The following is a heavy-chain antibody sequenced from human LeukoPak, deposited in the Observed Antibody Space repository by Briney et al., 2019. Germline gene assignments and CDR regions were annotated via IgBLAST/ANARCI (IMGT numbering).Heavy chain of an antibody. CDR3: ARDKGHYDILTGYPDY. V-gene: IGHV3-53*01. J-gene: IGHJ4*02. D-gene: IGHD3-9*01. CDR1: GFTVSSNY. CDR2: IYSGGST. Sequence: PGGSLRLSGAASGFTVSSNYMSWVRQAPGKGLEWVSVIYSGGSTYYADSVKGRFTISRDNAKNSLYLQMNSLRAEDTAVYYCARDKGHYDILTGYPDYWGQGTLVTVSS.